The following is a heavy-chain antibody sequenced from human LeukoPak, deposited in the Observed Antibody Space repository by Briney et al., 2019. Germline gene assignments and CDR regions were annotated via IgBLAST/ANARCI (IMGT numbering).Heavy chain of an antibody. J-gene: IGHJ4*02. CDR3: ARRSTYGFFDY. CDR1: GGSVSSGY. D-gene: IGHD4-17*01. Sequence: PSETLSLTCTVSGGSVSSGYWNWIRQPPGKGLEWIGYIHNNGNTNDNPSLKSRVTISMDASKNQFSLRLSSVTAADTALYYCARRSTYGFFDYWGQGTLVTVSS. V-gene: IGHV4-59*08. CDR2: IHNNGNT.